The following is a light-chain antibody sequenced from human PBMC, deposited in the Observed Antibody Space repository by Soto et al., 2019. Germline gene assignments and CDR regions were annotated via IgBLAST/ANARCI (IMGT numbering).Light chain of an antibody. CDR1: QSVSSSY. CDR3: QQYGSSPQT. V-gene: IGKV3-20*01. Sequence: EIVFTQCPLTLCFVPVEIATLSCRAGQSVSSSYLAWYQQKPGQAPRLLIYGASSRATGIPDRFSGSGSGTDFTLTISRLEPEDFAVYYCQQYGSSPQTFGQGTKVDNK. CDR2: GAS. J-gene: IGKJ1*01.